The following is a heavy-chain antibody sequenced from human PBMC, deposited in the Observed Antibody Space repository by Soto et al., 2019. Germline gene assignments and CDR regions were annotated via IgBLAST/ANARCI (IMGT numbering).Heavy chain of an antibody. J-gene: IGHJ4*02. V-gene: IGHV1-18*01. CDR2: ISAYNGNT. CDR1: GYTFSNYA. D-gene: IGHD4-17*01. CDR3: ARGDDYGDYGY. Sequence: GASVKVSCKASGYTFSNYAVYWVRQAPGQGLEWMGWISAYNGNTNYAQKLQGRVTMTTDTSTSTAYMELRSLRSDDTAVYYCARGDDYGDYGYWGQGTLVTVSS.